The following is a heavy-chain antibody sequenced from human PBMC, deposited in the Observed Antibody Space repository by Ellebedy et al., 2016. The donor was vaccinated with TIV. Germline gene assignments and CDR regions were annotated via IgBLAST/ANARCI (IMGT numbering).Heavy chain of an antibody. CDR3: ARWPSGDAPLDY. J-gene: IGHJ4*02. D-gene: IGHD4-17*01. CDR2: ISSSGSTI. V-gene: IGHV3-11*04. CDR1: GFTFSDYY. Sequence: GESLKISCAASGFTFSDYYMSWIRQAPGKGLEWVSYISSSGSTIYYADSVKGRFTISRDNAKNSLYLQMNSLRAEDTAVYYCARWPSGDAPLDYWGQGTLVTVSS.